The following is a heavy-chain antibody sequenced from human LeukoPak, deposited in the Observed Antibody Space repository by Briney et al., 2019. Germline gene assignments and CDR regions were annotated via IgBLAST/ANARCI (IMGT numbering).Heavy chain of an antibody. Sequence: GGSLRLSCAASGFTFSNAWMSWVRQAPGKGLEWVGRIKSKTDGGTTDYAAPVKGRFTISRDDSKNTLYLQMNSLKTEDTAVYYCTTDRVLYYYDSSGYYPYNWFDPWGQGTLVTVSS. CDR3: TTDRVLYYYDSSGYYPYNWFDP. CDR2: IKSKTDGGTT. CDR1: GFTFSNAW. V-gene: IGHV3-15*01. D-gene: IGHD3-22*01. J-gene: IGHJ5*02.